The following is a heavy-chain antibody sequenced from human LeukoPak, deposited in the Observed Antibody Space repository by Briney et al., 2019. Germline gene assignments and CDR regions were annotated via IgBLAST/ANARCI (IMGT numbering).Heavy chain of an antibody. CDR3: ASGDYVALIDY. J-gene: IGHJ4*02. D-gene: IGHD4-17*01. CDR1: GFTFSDYY. V-gene: IGHV3-11*01. Sequence: GGSLRLSCAASGFTFSDYYMSWIRQAPGKGLEWVSYISSSGSTIYYADSVKGRLTISRDNAKNSLYLQMNSLRAEDTAVYYCASGDYVALIDYWGQGTLVTVSS. CDR2: ISSSGSTI.